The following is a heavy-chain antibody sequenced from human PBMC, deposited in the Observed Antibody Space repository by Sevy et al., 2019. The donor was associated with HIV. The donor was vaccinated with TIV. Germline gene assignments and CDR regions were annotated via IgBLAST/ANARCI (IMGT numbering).Heavy chain of an antibody. CDR3: ARDCSSTSCLWGLDV. D-gene: IGHD2-2*01. CDR2: ISSSGSPI. V-gene: IGHV3-48*03. J-gene: IGHJ6*02. Sequence: GGSLRLSCAASGFRFNIYEMNWVRQAPGKGLEWVSYISSSGSPIYYADSVKGRFTISRDNAKNSLFLQMNSLRVEDTAVYYCARDCSSTSCLWGLDVWGQGTAVTVSS. CDR1: GFRFNIYE.